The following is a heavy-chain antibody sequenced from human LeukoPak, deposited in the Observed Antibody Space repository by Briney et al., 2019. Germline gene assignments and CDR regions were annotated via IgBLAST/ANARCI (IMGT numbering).Heavy chain of an antibody. J-gene: IGHJ4*02. CDR2: MSSGGYSE. CDR3: GKDKVGGGGYSDY. Sequence: PGGSLRLSCAASGFTFSNYAMSWVRQAPGRGLEWVSVMSSGGYSEYYSDSVRGRFTISRDNSKDTLYLQMNSLTAEDTAVYYCGKDKVGGGGYSDYWGQGILVTVSS. CDR1: GFTFSNYA. V-gene: IGHV3-23*01. D-gene: IGHD6-13*01.